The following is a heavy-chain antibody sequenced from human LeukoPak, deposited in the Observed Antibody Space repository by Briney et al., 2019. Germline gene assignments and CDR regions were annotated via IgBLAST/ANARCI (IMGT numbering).Heavy chain of an antibody. CDR3: AKESGSSGWPTFFDY. CDR1: GFAFSSYA. V-gene: IGHV3-23*01. Sequence: GGSLRLSCAASGFAFSSYAMSWVRQAPGKGLEWVSAISGSGGSTYYADSVKGRFTISRDNSKNTLYLRMNSLRAEDTAVYYCAKESGSSGWPTFFDYWGQGTLVTVSS. CDR2: ISGSGGST. J-gene: IGHJ4*02. D-gene: IGHD6-19*01.